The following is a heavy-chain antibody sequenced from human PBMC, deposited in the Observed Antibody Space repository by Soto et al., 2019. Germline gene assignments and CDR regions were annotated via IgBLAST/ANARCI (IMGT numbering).Heavy chain of an antibody. V-gene: IGHV3-30-3*01. D-gene: IGHD2-2*01. J-gene: IGHJ6*02. CDR1: GFTFSSYA. CDR2: ISYDGSNK. CDR3: ARDRRDCSSTSCYVWGGYYYYGMDV. Sequence: GGSLRLSCAASGFTFSSYAMHWVRQAPGKGLEWVAVISYDGSNKYYADSVKGRFTISRDNSKNTLYLQMNSLRAEDTAVYYCARDRRDCSSTSCYVWGGYYYYGMDVWGQGTTVTVSS.